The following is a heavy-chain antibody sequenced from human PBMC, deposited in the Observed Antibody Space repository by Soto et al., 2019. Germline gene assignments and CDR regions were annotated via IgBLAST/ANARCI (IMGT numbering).Heavy chain of an antibody. J-gene: IGHJ6*02. V-gene: IGHV3-74*01. CDR1: GFTFSSYW. CDR2: INSDGSST. Sequence: GGSLRLSCAASGFTFSSYWMHWVRQAPGKGLVWVSRINSDGSSTSYADSVKGRFTISRDNAKNTLYLQMNSLRAEDTAVYYCARGRIVGARLGMDVWGQGTTVTVSS. D-gene: IGHD1-26*01. CDR3: ARGRIVGARLGMDV.